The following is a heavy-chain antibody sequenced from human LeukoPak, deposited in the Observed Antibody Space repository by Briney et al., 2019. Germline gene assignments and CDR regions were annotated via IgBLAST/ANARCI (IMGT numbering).Heavy chain of an antibody. CDR1: GFTFSSYA. CDR2: ISGSGGST. J-gene: IGHJ5*02. V-gene: IGHV3-23*01. D-gene: IGHD2-15*01. Sequence: PGGSLRLSCAAFGFTFSSYAMSWVRQAPGKGLEWVSAISGSGGSTYYADSVKGRFTISRDNSKNTLYLQMNSLRAEDTAVYYCAKENQYCSGGSCYSNWFDPWGQGTLVTVSS. CDR3: AKENQYCSGGSCYSNWFDP.